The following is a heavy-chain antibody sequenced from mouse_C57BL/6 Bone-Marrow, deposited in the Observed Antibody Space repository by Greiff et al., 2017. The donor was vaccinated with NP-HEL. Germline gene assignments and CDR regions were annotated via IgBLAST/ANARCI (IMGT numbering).Heavy chain of an antibody. J-gene: IGHJ2*01. CDR1: GYTFTSYG. CDR3: GPFFYYYGSSPFDY. V-gene: IGHV1-81*01. D-gene: IGHD1-1*01. CDR2: IYPRSGNT. Sequence: VQLKESGAELARPGASVKLSCKASGYTFTSYGISWVKQRTGQGLEWIGEIYPRSGNTYYNEKFKGKATLTADKSSSTAYMELRSLTSEDSAVYFCGPFFYYYGSSPFDYWGQGTTLTVSS.